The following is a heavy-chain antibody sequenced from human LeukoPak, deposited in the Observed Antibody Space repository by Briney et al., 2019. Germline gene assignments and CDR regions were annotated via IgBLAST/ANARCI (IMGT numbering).Heavy chain of an antibody. CDR2: IFYNGNT. CDR3: ARDRRVTMFGLATHRWFDP. D-gene: IGHD3-3*01. Sequence: SETLSPTCTVSGGSINSGAHYWSWIRQHPGKGLEWIGYIFYNGNTFYNPSLQSRVTISMDTSQNQFSLKLSSVTAADTAVYFCARDRRVTMFGLATHRWFDPWGQGTLVTVSS. CDR1: GGSINSGAHY. V-gene: IGHV4-31*03. J-gene: IGHJ5*02.